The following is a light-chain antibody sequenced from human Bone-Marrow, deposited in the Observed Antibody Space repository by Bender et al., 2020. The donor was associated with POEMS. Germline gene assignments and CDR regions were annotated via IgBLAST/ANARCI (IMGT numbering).Light chain of an antibody. V-gene: IGLV2-14*03. CDR2: DVS. Sequence: QSALTQPASVSGSLGQSITISCTGTSSDVGNYDYVSWYQQHPGKAPKLIIYDVSNRPSGVSPRFSGSKSGNAASLTISGLQPEDEADYYCSSYAGNKDLYLIFGGGTKLTVL. J-gene: IGLJ2*01. CDR3: SSYAGNKDLYLI. CDR1: SSDVGNYDY.